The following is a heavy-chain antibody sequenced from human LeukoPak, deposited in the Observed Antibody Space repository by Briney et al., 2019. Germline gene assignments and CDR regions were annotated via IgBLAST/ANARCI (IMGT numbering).Heavy chain of an antibody. D-gene: IGHD3-22*01. J-gene: IGHJ3*02. Sequence: SETLSLTCTVSGGSISSYYWTWIRQPPGKGLEWIGYIYYSGSTNYNPSLKSRVTISVDTSKNQFSRKLSSVTAADTAVYYCARDQVYDSSGPWSPMFDIWGQGTMVTVSS. CDR2: IYYSGST. CDR3: ARDQVYDSSGPWSPMFDI. CDR1: GGSISSYY. V-gene: IGHV4-59*01.